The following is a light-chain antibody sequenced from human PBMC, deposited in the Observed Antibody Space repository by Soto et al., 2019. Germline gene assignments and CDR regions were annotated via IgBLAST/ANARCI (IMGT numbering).Light chain of an antibody. CDR3: AAWDGTLNGYV. J-gene: IGLJ1*01. V-gene: IGLV1-44*01. CDR1: SSNSGSNT. CDR2: NTK. Sequence: QSVLTQPPSASGTPGQRVTISCSGSSSNSGSNTVNWYQQLPGTAPKLLIYNTKQRPSGVPDRFSGTQSGTSASLAISGPQSEDEADYYCAAWDGTLNGYVFGTGTKVTVL.